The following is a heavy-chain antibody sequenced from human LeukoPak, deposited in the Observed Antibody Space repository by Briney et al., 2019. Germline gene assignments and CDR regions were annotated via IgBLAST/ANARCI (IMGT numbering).Heavy chain of an antibody. J-gene: IGHJ4*02. CDR2: ISGSGGST. CDR1: GFTFSSYA. V-gene: IGHV3-23*01. D-gene: IGHD3-22*01. CDR3: AKTQSDYYDSSGYDY. Sequence: GGSLRLSCAASGFTFSSYAMSWVRQAPGKGLEWVSGISGSGGSTYYADAVKGRFTISRDNSKNTLYLQMNSLRAEDTAVYYCAKTQSDYYDSSGYDYWGQGTLVTVSS.